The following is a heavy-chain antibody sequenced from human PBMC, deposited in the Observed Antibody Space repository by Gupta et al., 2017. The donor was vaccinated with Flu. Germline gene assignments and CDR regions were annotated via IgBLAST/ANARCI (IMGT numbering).Heavy chain of an antibody. CDR3: ARASGGVDFWMDY. V-gene: IGHV1-2*02. CDR1: GYSFTCHY. D-gene: IGHD3-3*01. J-gene: IGHJ4*02. CDR2: INPDNGAT. Sequence: QVQLVQSGTEVKTPGASVRVSCKASGYSFTCHYMHWVRQAPGQGLEWMAWINPDNGATNYAKKFQGRVTLTRDKFISTAYMEVTGLRSDDTALYYCARASGGVDFWMDYWGQGTLVTVSS.